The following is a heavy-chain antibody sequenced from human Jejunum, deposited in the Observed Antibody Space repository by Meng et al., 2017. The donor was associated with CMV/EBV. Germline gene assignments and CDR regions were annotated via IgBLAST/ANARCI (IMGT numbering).Heavy chain of an antibody. CDR1: GFILSNYW. D-gene: IGHD2-21*01. J-gene: IGHJ5*02. V-gene: IGHV3-74*01. CDR2: TNSDGSST. Sequence: SGFILSNYWIHWVRHAPGKGLEWVSRTNSDGSSTSYADSVKGRFTISRDNAKNTLYLQMNSLRGEDTAVYYCARSVARYNWFDPWGQGTLVTVSS. CDR3: ARSVARYNWFDP.